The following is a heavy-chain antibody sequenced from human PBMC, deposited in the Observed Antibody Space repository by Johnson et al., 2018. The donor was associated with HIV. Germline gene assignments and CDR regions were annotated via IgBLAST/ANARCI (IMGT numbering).Heavy chain of an antibody. Sequence: VQLVESGGGLVQPGGSLRLSCAASGFTFSSYWMSWVRQAPGKGLEWVANIKQDGSEKYYVDSVKGRFTISRDNAKNSLYLQMNSLRAEDTAVYYCAKEAVATSHAFDIWGQGTMVTVSS. CDR3: AKEAVATSHAFDI. D-gene: IGHD5-12*01. J-gene: IGHJ3*02. V-gene: IGHV3-7*01. CDR2: IKQDGSEK. CDR1: GFTFSSYW.